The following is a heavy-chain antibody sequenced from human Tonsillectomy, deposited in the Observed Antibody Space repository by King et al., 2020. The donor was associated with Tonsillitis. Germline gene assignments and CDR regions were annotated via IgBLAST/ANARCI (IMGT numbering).Heavy chain of an antibody. CDR3: AKDIAAGYGMDV. D-gene: IGHD6-13*01. V-gene: IGHV3-9*01. Sequence: QLVQSGGGLVQPGRSRRLSCAASGFTFDDYAMHWVPQAPGKGLEWVSGISWNSGNIGYADSVKGRFTISRDNAKNSLYLQMNSLRAEDTALYYCAKDIAAGYGMDVWGQGTTVTVSS. J-gene: IGHJ6*02. CDR2: ISWNSGNI. CDR1: GFTFDDYA.